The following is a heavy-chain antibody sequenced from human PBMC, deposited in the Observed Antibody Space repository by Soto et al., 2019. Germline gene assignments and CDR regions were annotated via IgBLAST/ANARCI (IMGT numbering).Heavy chain of an antibody. CDR2: ISAYNGNT. D-gene: IGHD4-17*01. CDR1: GYTFTSYG. Sequence: ASVKVSCKASGYTFTSYGISWVRQAPGQGLEWMGWISAYNGNTNYAQKLQGRVTMTTDTSTSTAYMELRSLRSDDTAVYYCAICQKGAYGDYRPYYYGMDVWGQGTTVTVSS. V-gene: IGHV1-18*04. J-gene: IGHJ6*02. CDR3: AICQKGAYGDYRPYYYGMDV.